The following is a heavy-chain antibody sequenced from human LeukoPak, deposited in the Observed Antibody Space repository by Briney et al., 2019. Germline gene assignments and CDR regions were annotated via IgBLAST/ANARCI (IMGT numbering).Heavy chain of an antibody. J-gene: IGHJ4*02. CDR2: IYYSGST. D-gene: IGHD2-2*01. Sequence: PSETLSLTCSVSGASISSNSFYWGWIRQPPGSGLEWIGSIYYSGSTSLNPSLRSRVTISVDTSKNQFSLKLSSVTAADTAVYYCARAARRRIVVVPAAILDYWGQGTPVTVSS. CDR3: ARAARRRIVVVPAAILDY. CDR1: GASISSNSFY. V-gene: IGHV4-39*07.